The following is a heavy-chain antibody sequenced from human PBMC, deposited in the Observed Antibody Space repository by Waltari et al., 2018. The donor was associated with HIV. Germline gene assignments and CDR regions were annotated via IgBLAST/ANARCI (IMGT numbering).Heavy chain of an antibody. CDR1: GYNFASFD. D-gene: IGHD3-3*01. CDR2: MSVSTGNA. CDR3: VTSRPGAVFGDL. J-gene: IGHJ5*02. Sequence: QAQLVQSGAEVRKPGASVKVSCKASGYNFASFDINWVRRATGQGLEWMGWMSVSTGNAGYWQRFKGRLTLTRDTSIDTAYMEMNSLTPQDTAVYYCVTSRPGAVFGDLWGQGTPVTVSS. V-gene: IGHV1-8*01.